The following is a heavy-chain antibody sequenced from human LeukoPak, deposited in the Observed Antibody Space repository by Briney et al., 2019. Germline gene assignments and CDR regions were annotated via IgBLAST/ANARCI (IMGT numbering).Heavy chain of an antibody. CDR2: ITSYNGNT. Sequence: ASVKVSCKASGYTFTSYGISWVRQAPGQGLEWMGWITSYNGNTNYAQKFQGRVTMTTDTSTSTGYMELRSLRSDDTAVYYRARDVSGSYYAYWGQGTLVTVSS. D-gene: IGHD1-26*01. V-gene: IGHV1-18*01. CDR1: GYTFTSYG. J-gene: IGHJ4*02. CDR3: ARDVSGSYYAY.